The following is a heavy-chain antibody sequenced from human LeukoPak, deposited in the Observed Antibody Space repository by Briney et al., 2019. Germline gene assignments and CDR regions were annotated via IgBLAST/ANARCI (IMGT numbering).Heavy chain of an antibody. J-gene: IGHJ3*01. CDR1: GGSFTTHY. Sequence: PSQTLSLTCTVSGGSFTTHYWSWIRQPPGKGLEWIGYISYIGSTNYNPSLKSRVTISIDTSKNEVSLMLTSVTAADTAVYYCASDSISMNAFDAWGQGTMVTVSS. V-gene: IGHV4-59*11. D-gene: IGHD3-22*01. CDR3: ASDSISMNAFDA. CDR2: ISYIGST.